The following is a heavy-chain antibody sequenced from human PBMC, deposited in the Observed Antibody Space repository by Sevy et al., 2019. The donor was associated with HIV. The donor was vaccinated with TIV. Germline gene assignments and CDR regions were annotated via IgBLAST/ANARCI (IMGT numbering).Heavy chain of an antibody. D-gene: IGHD6-19*01. CDR2: INPNSGGT. Sequence: ASVKVSCKASGYTFTGYYMHWVRQAPGQGLEWMGWINPNSGGTNYAQTFQGRVTMTRDTSISTAYMELSRLRSDDTAVYYCARGSGGWGEDYWGQGTLVTVSS. CDR3: ARGSGGWGEDY. CDR1: GYTFTGYY. V-gene: IGHV1-2*02. J-gene: IGHJ4*02.